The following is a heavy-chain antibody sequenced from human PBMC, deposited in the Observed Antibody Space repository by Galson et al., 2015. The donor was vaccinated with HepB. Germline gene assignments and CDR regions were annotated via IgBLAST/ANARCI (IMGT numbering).Heavy chain of an antibody. CDR1: GFTFSDYY. J-gene: IGHJ4*02. D-gene: IGHD2-15*01. CDR3: ARAFCSDGICYRYFDY. Sequence: SLRLSCAASGFTFSDYYMSWVRQAPGKGLEWVSVIYTGGSTYYADSVKGRFTISRDNSKNTLFLQMNSLRAEDTAVYYCARAFCSDGICYRYFDYWGQGTLVTVSS. V-gene: IGHV3-53*01. CDR2: IYTGGST.